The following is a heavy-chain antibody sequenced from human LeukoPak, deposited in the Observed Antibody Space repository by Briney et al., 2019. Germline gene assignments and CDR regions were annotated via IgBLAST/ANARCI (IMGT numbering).Heavy chain of an antibody. Sequence: PGGSLRLSCAASGFTFSSYEMNWVRQAPGKGLEWVSYISSSGSTIYYADSVKGRFTISRDNAKNSLYLQMNSLRAEDTAVYYCAQLGPDPYDNYGMDVWGKGTTVTVSS. J-gene: IGHJ6*04. V-gene: IGHV3-48*03. D-gene: IGHD7-27*01. CDR1: GFTFSSYE. CDR2: ISSSGSTI. CDR3: AQLGPDPYDNYGMDV.